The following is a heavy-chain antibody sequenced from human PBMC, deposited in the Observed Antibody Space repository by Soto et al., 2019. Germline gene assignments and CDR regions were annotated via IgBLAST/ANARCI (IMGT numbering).Heavy chain of an antibody. CDR1: GYSLPPNW. J-gene: IGHJ6*02. CDR2: IPPDDSDT. V-gene: IGHV5-51*01. D-gene: IGHD2-15*01. Sequence: LGESLKTPWKGPGYSLPPNWTGRVRQTPGKGLEWMGIIPPDDSDTRYNPSFQGQVTISADKSISTAYLQWSSLKASDTAMYYCARLQGDCSGGSCPYYYYDMDVWGQGTTVTVSS. CDR3: ARLQGDCSGGSCPYYYYDMDV.